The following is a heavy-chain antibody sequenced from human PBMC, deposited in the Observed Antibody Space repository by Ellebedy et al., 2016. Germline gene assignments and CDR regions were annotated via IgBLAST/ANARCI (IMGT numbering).Heavy chain of an antibody. V-gene: IGHV3-48*02. CDR2: ISSSSSTI. CDR3: ARGYCSGGSCPPADDAFDI. J-gene: IGHJ3*02. D-gene: IGHD2-15*01. CDR1: GFTLSSYS. Sequence: GESLKISCAASGFTLSSYSMNWVRQAPGKGLEWVSYISSSSSTIYYADSVKGRFTISRDNAKNSLYLQMNSLRDEDTAVYYCARGYCSGGSCPPADDAFDIWGQGTMVTVSS.